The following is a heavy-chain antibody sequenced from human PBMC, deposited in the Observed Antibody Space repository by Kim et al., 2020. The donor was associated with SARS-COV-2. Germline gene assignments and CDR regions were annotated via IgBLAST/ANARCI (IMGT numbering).Heavy chain of an antibody. J-gene: IGHJ4*02. Sequence: GGSLRLSCAASGFTFSSYSMNWVRQAPGKGLEWVSSISSSSYIYYADSVKGRFTISRDNAKNSLYLQMNSLRAEDTAVYYCARDRSGSYWGPFDYWGQGTLVTVSS. CDR3: ARDRSGSYWGPFDY. V-gene: IGHV3-21*01. CDR2: ISSSSYI. CDR1: GFTFSSYS. D-gene: IGHD1-26*01.